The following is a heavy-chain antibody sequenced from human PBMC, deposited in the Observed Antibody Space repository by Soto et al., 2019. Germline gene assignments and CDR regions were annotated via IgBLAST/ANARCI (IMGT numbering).Heavy chain of an antibody. Sequence: SQTLSLTCANSGDSVSSNSAAWNWIRQSPSTGLEWLGRTYYRSNWYNDNAASVKSRITINPDTSKNQFSLQLNSVTPGDTAVYYCARGLNRSSPNYYYYFGMDVWGQGATVTVCS. CDR1: GDSVSSNSAA. V-gene: IGHV6-1*01. J-gene: IGHJ6*02. D-gene: IGHD6-6*01. CDR3: ARGLNRSSPNYYYYFGMDV. CDR2: TYYRSNWYN.